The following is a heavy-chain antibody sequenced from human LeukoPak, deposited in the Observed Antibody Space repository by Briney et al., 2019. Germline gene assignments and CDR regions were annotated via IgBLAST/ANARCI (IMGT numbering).Heavy chain of an antibody. Sequence: GSLRLSCAASGFTVSSNYMRWVRQAPGQGLEWVSVIYSGGRTYYAATVNGRFTISRDNSKNTMYRQMNRRRAGDTTVYYCARYLDGSQPDIVVVPAAIRGDDAFDIWGRGRMVTVSS. V-gene: IGHV3-66*01. CDR3: ARYLDGSQPDIVVVPAAIRGDDAFDI. CDR2: IYSGGRT. CDR1: GFTVSSNY. J-gene: IGHJ3*02. D-gene: IGHD2-2*02.